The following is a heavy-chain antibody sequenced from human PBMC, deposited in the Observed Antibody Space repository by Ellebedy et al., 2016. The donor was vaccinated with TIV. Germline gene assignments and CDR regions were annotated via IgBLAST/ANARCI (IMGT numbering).Heavy chain of an antibody. CDR1: GGSISSGYY. J-gene: IGHJ4*02. Sequence: SETLSLTCAVSGGSISSGYYWSWIRQHPGKGLEWIGYIHYTGNTYYTPSLESRLSISSDTSKNQFSLKLTSVTAADTAVYYCARHASASFDYWGQGTLVTVSS. CDR2: IHYTGNT. CDR3: ARHASASFDY. V-gene: IGHV4-31*11. D-gene: IGHD2-2*01.